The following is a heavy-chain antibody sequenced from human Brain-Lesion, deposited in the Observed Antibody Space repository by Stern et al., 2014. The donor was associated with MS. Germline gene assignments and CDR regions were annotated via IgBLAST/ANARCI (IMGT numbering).Heavy chain of an antibody. Sequence: QVQLVQSGPEVKKPGSSVQVSCKASGGTFGTYPITWLRQAPVQGLEWMGRIIPIFGSPNYAQKFQGRVTITADRSTTTVYMKLSSLKSDDAAVYYCAKDGPALVTNWFDPWGRGTLVTVSS. J-gene: IGHJ5*02. CDR3: AKDGPALVTNWFDP. V-gene: IGHV1-69*14. D-gene: IGHD5-18*01. CDR2: IIPIFGSP. CDR1: GGTFGTYP.